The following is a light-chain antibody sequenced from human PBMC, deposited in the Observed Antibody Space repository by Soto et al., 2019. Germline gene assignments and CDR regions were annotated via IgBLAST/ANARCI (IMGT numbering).Light chain of an antibody. J-gene: IGKJ1*01. Sequence: EIVMTQSPATLSVSPGERATLSCRASQSVSSNLAWYQQKPGQAPRLLIYGASTRATGIPARFSGSGSGTDITLTISSLQSADFSVYYGQQYNNWPPRTCGQGTKVEIK. CDR2: GAS. V-gene: IGKV3-15*01. CDR3: QQYNNWPPRT. CDR1: QSVSSN.